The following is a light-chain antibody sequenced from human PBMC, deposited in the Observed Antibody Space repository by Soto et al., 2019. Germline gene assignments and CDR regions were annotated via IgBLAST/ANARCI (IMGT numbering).Light chain of an antibody. CDR1: QGISNY. Sequence: DIQMTQSPSSLSATVGDRVTITCWASQGISNYLAWYQQKPGKVPKLLIYAASTLQSGVPSRFSGSGSGTDFTLTMSSLQPEDVATYYCQKYNSAPPLTFGGGTKVEIK. CDR3: QKYNSAPPLT. CDR2: AAS. V-gene: IGKV1-27*01. J-gene: IGKJ4*01.